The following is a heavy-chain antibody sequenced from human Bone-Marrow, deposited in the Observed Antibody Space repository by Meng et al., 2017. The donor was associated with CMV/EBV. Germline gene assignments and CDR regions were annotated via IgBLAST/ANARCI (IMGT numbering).Heavy chain of an antibody. CDR2: IYYSGST. V-gene: IGHV4-34*01. Sequence: GSLRLSCAVYGGSFSGYYWSWIRQPPGKGLEWIGSIYYSGSTYYNPSLKSRVTISVDTSKNQFSLKLSSVTAADTAVYYCARDPSCSSTSCWYYYYYYGMDVWGQGTTVTVSS. CDR3: ARDPSCSSTSCWYYYYYYGMDV. J-gene: IGHJ6*02. D-gene: IGHD2-2*01. CDR1: GGSFSGYY.